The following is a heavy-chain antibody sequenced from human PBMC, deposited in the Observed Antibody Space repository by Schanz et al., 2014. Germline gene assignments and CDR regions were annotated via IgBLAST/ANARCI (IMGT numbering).Heavy chain of an antibody. D-gene: IGHD5-12*01. Sequence: EVQLLESGGGLVQPGGSLRLSCAASGFTFSSNAMCWVRQAPGKGLDWVSTITSNGGGTYYADSVKGRFTISRDNPKNTLSLQMITLGVEDTALYYCAKDVIGYSRPFDVWGQGTMVTVSS. CDR3: AKDVIGYSRPFDV. V-gene: IGHV3-23*01. J-gene: IGHJ3*01. CDR1: GFTFSSNA. CDR2: ITSNGGGT.